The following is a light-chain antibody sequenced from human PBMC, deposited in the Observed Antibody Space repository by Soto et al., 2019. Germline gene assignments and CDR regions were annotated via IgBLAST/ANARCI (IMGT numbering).Light chain of an antibody. CDR2: DAS. J-gene: IGKJ1*01. Sequence: IKVSQSRSSLSASVGDRVTITFRASQGISSYLGWYQQKPGKAPNLLIYDASTLHSGVPSRFSGGGSGTDFTLTISSLQPEDFATYYCQQSYSTPQTFGQRTNVDI. V-gene: IGKV1-39*01. CDR1: QGISSY. CDR3: QQSYSTPQT.